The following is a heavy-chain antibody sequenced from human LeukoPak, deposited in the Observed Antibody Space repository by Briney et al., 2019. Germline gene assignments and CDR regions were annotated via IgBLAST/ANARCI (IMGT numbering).Heavy chain of an antibody. J-gene: IGHJ4*02. D-gene: IGHD6-13*01. Sequence: GGSLRLSCTASGFSFSSYAMTWVRQAPGKGLEWVSAIRGSSGSTYYRDSVKGRFTISRDNSQNTLHLQMNSLRAADPAVYYCVKQWGEAAACTFDYWGQGTLVTVSS. CDR2: IRGSSGST. V-gene: IGHV3-23*01. CDR1: GFSFSSYA. CDR3: VKQWGEAAACTFDY.